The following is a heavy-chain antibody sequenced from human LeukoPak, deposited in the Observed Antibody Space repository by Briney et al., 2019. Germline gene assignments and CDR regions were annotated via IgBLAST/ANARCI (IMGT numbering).Heavy chain of an antibody. V-gene: IGHV5-51*01. D-gene: IGHD6-19*01. CDR3: ARRDSAWYYFDY. CDR1: GYSFTNYR. Sequence: GESLKISCKGSGYSFTNYRIAWVLQMPGKGLELMGIIYPGDSDTRYSPSFQGQVTISVDKSISTAYLQWSSLKASDTAMYYCARRDSAWYYFDYWGQGTLVTVSS. CDR2: IYPGDSDT. J-gene: IGHJ4*02.